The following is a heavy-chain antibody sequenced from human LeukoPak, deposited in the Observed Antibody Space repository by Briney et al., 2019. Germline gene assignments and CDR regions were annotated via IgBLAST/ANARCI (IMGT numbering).Heavy chain of an antibody. V-gene: IGHV1-18*01. D-gene: IGHD2-15*01. CDR1: GYTFTSYG. CDR2: ISAYSGNT. J-gene: IGHJ3*02. CDR3: ARDIGYCSGGSCPPDAFGI. Sequence: GASVKVSCKASGYTFTSYGISWVRQAPGQGLEWMGWISAYSGNTNYAQKLQGRVTMTTDTSTSTAYMELRSLRSDDTAVYYCARDIGYCSGGSCPPDAFGIWGQGTMVTVSS.